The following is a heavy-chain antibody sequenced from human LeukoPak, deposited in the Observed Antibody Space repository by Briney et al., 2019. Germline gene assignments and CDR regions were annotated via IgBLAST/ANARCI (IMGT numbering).Heavy chain of an antibody. V-gene: IGHV3-7*01. CDR2: MKYDESEK. CDR1: GFTFSSFW. CDR3: ARYGVSSSRSYIDY. Sequence: GGSLRLSCAASGFTFSSFWMGWVRQAPGKGLEWVASMKYDESEKHYVDSVKGRFTISRDNAKNSLYLQMNSLRAEDTAVYYCARYGVSSSRSYIDYWGLGTLVTVSS. J-gene: IGHJ4*02. D-gene: IGHD2-2*01.